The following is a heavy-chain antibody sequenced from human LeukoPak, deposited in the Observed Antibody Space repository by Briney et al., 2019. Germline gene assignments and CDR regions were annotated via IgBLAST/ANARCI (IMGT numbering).Heavy chain of an antibody. D-gene: IGHD2-15*01. V-gene: IGHV4-34*01. CDR2: INHSGST. CDR1: GGSFSGYY. Sequence: SETLSLTCAVYGGSFSGYYWSWIRQPPGKGLEWIGEINHSGSTNYNPSLKSRVTISVDTSKNLFSLKLSSVTAADTAVYYCARVKCLGGSCPIDYWGQGTLVTVSS. J-gene: IGHJ4*02. CDR3: ARVKCLGGSCPIDY.